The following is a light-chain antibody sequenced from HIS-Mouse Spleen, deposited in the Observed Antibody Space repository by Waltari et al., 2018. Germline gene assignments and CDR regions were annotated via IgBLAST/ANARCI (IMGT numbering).Light chain of an antibody. CDR1: SSDVGSYNR. CDR3: SLYTSSSTVV. CDR2: EVS. J-gene: IGLJ2*01. Sequence: QSALTQPPSVSGSPGQSVPISCTGPSSDVGSYNRVPWYQQPPGTAPKLMIYEVSNRPSGVPDRFSGSKSGNTASLTISGLQAEDEADYYCSLYTSSSTVVFGGGTKLTVL. V-gene: IGLV2-18*01.